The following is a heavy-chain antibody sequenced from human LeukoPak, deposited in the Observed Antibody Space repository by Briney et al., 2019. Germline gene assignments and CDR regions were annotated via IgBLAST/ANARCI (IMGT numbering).Heavy chain of an antibody. CDR3: AREDDGDADY. CDR2: INHSGST. CDR1: GGSFSGYY. J-gene: IGHJ4*02. Sequence: PSETLSLTCAVYGGSFSGYYWSWIRQPPGKGLEWIGEINHSGSTNYNPSLKSRVTISVDTSKNQFSLKLSSVTAADTAVYYCAREDDGDADYWGQGTLVTVSS. D-gene: IGHD4-17*01. V-gene: IGHV4-34*01.